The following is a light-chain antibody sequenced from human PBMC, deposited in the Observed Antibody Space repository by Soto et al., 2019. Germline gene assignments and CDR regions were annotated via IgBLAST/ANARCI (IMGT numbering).Light chain of an antibody. CDR1: QSVSSY. J-gene: IGKJ2*01. Sequence: EIVLTQSPATLSLSPGERATLSCRASQSVSSYLAWYQQKPGQAPRLLIYDASNRATGIPDRFSGSGSGTDFTLTISSLEPDDFAVYYCQQRSNWPPTFGQGTKLEIK. CDR2: DAS. CDR3: QQRSNWPPT. V-gene: IGKV3-11*01.